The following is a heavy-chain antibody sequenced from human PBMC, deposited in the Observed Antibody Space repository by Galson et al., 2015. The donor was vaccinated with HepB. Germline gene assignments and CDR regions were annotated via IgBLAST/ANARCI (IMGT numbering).Heavy chain of an antibody. J-gene: IGHJ4*02. CDR3: ARGLPYYDSSGYFRYYFDY. CDR1: GGSFSGYY. V-gene: IGHV4-34*01. CDR2: INHSGST. D-gene: IGHD3-22*01. Sequence: SETLSLTCAVYGGSFSGYYWSWIRQPPGKGLEWIGEINHSGSTNYNPSLKSRVTISVDTSKNQFSLKLSSVTAADTAVYNCARGLPYYDSSGYFRYYFDYWGQGTLVTVSS.